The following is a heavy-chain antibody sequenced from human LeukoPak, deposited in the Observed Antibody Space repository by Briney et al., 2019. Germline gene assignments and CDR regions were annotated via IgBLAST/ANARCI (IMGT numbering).Heavy chain of an antibody. V-gene: IGHV4-34*01. Sequence: SETLSLTCAVYGGSFSGYYWSWIRQPPGKGLEWIGEINHSGSTNYNPSLKSRVTISVDTSKNQFSLKLSSVTAADTAVYYCARGHRGYSPPRIDYWGQGTLVTVSS. CDR2: INHSGST. CDR3: ARGHRGYSPPRIDY. CDR1: GGSFSGYY. D-gene: IGHD5-18*01. J-gene: IGHJ4*02.